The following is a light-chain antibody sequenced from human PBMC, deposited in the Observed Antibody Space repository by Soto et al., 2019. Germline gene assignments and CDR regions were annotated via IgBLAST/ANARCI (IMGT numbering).Light chain of an antibody. J-gene: IGKJ1*01. CDR1: QTVRSNY. CDR2: ETS. CDR3: QQYGSSPRT. V-gene: IGKV3-20*01. Sequence: EIVLTQSPGTLSLSPGERATLSCRASQTVRSNYLAWYQQKPGQAPRPLIYETSSRTTGIPDRFSGSGSGTAFTLTINRLEPEDFAVYFCQQYGSSPRTFGQGSKVEVK.